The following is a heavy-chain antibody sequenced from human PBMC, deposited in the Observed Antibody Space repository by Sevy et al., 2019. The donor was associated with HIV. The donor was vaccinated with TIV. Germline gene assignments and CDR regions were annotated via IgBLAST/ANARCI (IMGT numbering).Heavy chain of an antibody. CDR2: ISSSSSTI. J-gene: IGHJ6*02. CDR3: ARVGDYGGNSPYYYYYVMDV. CDR1: GFTFSSYS. D-gene: IGHD4-17*01. Sequence: GGSLRLSCAASGFTFSSYSMNWVRQAPGKGLEWVSYISSSSSTIYYADSVKGRFTISRDNAKNSLYLQMNSLRDEDTAVYYCARVGDYGGNSPYYYYYVMDVWGQGTTVTVSS. V-gene: IGHV3-48*02.